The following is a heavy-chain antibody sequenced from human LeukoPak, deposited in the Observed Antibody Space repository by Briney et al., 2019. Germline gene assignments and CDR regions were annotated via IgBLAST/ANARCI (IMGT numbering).Heavy chain of an antibody. J-gene: IGHJ4*02. CDR1: GYTFTSYA. V-gene: IGHV1-18*01. CDR2: ISAYNGNT. CDR3: ARASGEPHFDY. D-gene: IGHD7-27*01. Sequence: ASVKVSCKASGYTFTSYAMNWVRQAPGQGLEWMGWISAYNGNTNYAQKLQGRVTMTTDTSTSTAYMELRSLRSDDTAVYYCARASGEPHFDYWGQGTLVTVSS.